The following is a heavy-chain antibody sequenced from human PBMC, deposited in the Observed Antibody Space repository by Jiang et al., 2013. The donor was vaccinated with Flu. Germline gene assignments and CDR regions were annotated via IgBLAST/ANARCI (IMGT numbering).Heavy chain of an antibody. V-gene: IGHV4-39*01. J-gene: IGHJ5*02. D-gene: IGHD4-17*01. CDR2: IYYSGST. CDR3: ARHVDYGDYNWFDP. CDR1: GGSISSSSYY. Sequence: GLVKPSETLSLTCTVSGGSISSSSYYWGWIRQPPGKGLEWIGSIYYSGSTYYNPSLKSRVTISVDTSKNQFSLKLSSVTAADTAVYYCARHVDYGDYNWFDPWGQGTLVTVSS.